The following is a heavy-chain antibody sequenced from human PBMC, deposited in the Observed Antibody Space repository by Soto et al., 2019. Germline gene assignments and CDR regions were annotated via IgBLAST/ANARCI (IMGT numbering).Heavy chain of an antibody. J-gene: IGHJ4*02. CDR2: INVYNGNT. V-gene: IGHV1-18*01. D-gene: IGHD3-10*01. Sequence: QVQLMQSGAEVKKPGASVKVSCKAPGYTFTSYGISWVRQAPGQGLEWMGWINVYNGNTNYAQKLQGRVTMTTDTSTSTAYLDLRSLRSDDTAVYFCARDTSRGEYDYWGQGTLVTVSS. CDR3: ARDTSRGEYDY. CDR1: GYTFTSYG.